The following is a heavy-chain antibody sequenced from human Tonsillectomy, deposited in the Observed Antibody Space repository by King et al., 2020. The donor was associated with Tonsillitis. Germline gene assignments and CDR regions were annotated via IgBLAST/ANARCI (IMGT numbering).Heavy chain of an antibody. Sequence: VQLVESGGGLVQPGGSLRLSCAASGVTFSSYAMNWFRQAPGKGLEWVSGISGYGDDTYYADSVKGRFTVSRDNSQNTLYLQMNSLRAEDTALYYCARDGFMSGYSSGMYYYYMDVWGKGTTVTVSS. CDR1: GVTFSSYA. CDR2: ISGYGDDT. V-gene: IGHV3-23*04. CDR3: ARDGFMSGYSSGMYYYYMDV. J-gene: IGHJ6*03. D-gene: IGHD5-18*01.